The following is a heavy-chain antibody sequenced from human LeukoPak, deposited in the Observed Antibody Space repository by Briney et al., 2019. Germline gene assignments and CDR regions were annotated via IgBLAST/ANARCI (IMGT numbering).Heavy chain of an antibody. D-gene: IGHD1-26*01. V-gene: IGHV3-48*04. CDR3: ARAQVGTPTDC. J-gene: IGHJ4*02. CDR2: ISSSSDSI. CDR1: GFTFSTYG. Sequence: PGGSLRLSCAASGFTFSTYGMTWVRQAPGKGLEWISYISSSSDSIKYADSVKGRFTVSRDIAKNTLYLQMNSLRAEDTAVYYCARAQVGTPTDCWGQGTLVTVSS.